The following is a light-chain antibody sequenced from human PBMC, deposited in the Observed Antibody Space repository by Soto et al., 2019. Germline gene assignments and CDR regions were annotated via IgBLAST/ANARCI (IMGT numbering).Light chain of an antibody. CDR3: QQRSNWPPLT. CDR1: QSVSSY. CDR2: DAS. Sequence: EIVLTQSPATLSLSPGERDTLSCRASQSVSSYLAWYQQKPGQAPRLLMYDASNRATGIQARFSGSGSGTDFTLTISSLEPEDFAVYYFQQRSNWPPLTFGGGTKVEIK. J-gene: IGKJ4*01. V-gene: IGKV3-11*01.